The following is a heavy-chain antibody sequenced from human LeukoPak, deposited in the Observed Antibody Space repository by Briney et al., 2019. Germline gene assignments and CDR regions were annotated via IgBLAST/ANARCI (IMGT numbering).Heavy chain of an antibody. CDR3: ARALTDGGFDI. D-gene: IGHD2-15*01. Sequence: SQTLSLTCTVSGGSISSGDYYWSWIRQPPGKGLEWIGYIYYSGSTYYNPSLKSRVTISVDTSKNQFSLKLSSVSAADTAVYYFARALTDGGFDIWGQGTMVTGSS. V-gene: IGHV4-30-4*08. CDR1: GGSISSGDYY. CDR2: IYYSGST. J-gene: IGHJ3*02.